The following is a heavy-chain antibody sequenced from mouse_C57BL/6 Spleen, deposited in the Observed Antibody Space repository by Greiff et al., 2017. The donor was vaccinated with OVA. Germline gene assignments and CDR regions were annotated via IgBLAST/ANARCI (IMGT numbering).Heavy chain of an antibody. Sequence: QVQLKQSGAELVKPGASVKISCKASGYAFSSYWMNWVKQRPGKGLEWIGQIYPGDGDTNYNGKLKGKDTLTADQSSSTAYMQLSSLTSEDSAVYYCAKSGDNGQGWFDYWGKGTLVTVSA. CDR3: AKSGDNGQGWFDY. CDR1: GYAFSSYW. J-gene: IGHJ3*01. CDR2: IYPGDGDT. D-gene: IGHD3-1*01. V-gene: IGHV1-80*01.